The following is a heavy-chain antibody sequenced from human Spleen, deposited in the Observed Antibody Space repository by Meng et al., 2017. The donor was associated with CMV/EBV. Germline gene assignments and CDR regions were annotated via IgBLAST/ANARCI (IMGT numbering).Heavy chain of an antibody. CDR2: ISASADST. Sequence: GGSLRLSCAASGFTFTNYAMSWVRQAPGKGLEWVSGISASADSTFYADSAKGRFTISRDNAKNTLYLQLNRLRVDDTAVYYCKEVDDWGQGTLVTVSS. CDR1: GFTFTNYA. J-gene: IGHJ4*02. V-gene: IGHV3-23*01. CDR3: KEVDD.